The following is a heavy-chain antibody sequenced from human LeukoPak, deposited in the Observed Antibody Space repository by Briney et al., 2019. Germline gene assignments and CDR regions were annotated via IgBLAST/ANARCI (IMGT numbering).Heavy chain of an antibody. CDR2: ISWNGDYI. Sequence: PGGSLGLSCAASGFNFGGYAMHWVRQAPGKGLEWVSGISWNGDYIAYADSVKGRFTTSRDNAKNSLYLQMNSLNTDDTAFYFCAKDGGAGCSDDWCPPDSWGQGTLVTVSS. CDR3: AKDGGAGCSDDWCPPDS. D-gene: IGHD3-9*01. J-gene: IGHJ4*02. CDR1: GFNFGGYA. V-gene: IGHV3-9*01.